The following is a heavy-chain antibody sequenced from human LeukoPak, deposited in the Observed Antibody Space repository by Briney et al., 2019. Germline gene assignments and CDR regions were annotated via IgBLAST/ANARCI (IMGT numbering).Heavy chain of an antibody. D-gene: IGHD2-8*01. V-gene: IGHV3-53*01. J-gene: IGHJ2*01. CDR2: IYSGGST. Sequence: AGGSLRLSCAASGFTVSNSYMSWVRQAPGKGLEWVSIIYSGGSTYYADSVKGRFTISRDSSKNTLYLQMNSLRAEDTAVYYCARDADASAFYWYFDLWGRGTLVTVSS. CDR1: GFTVSNSY. CDR3: ARDADASAFYWYFDL.